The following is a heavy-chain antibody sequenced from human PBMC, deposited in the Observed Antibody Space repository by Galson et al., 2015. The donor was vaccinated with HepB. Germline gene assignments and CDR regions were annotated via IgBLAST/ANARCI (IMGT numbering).Heavy chain of an antibody. CDR2: ISYDGSNK. V-gene: IGHV3-30-3*01. CDR1: GFTFSSYA. Sequence: LRLSCAASGFTFSSYAMHWVRQAPGKGLEWVAVISYDGSNKYYADSVKGRFTISRDNSKNTLYLQMNSLRAEDTAVYYCAGQVGARNWFDPWGQGTLVTVSS. CDR3: AGQVGARNWFDP. J-gene: IGHJ5*02. D-gene: IGHD1-26*01.